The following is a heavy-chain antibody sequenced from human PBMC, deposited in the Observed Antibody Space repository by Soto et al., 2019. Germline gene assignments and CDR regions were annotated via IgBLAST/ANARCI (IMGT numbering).Heavy chain of an antibody. D-gene: IGHD3-3*01. Sequence: QVQLVESGEDLAKPGGSRRLPCAAPGYTFSDYFMVGFAKAQGRGLRWISNIDTSGTKLYYADSVKGRFTITRDNAKNSLYLEMNSLRDEDTAVYYCASHYDMWSGYLSPVDYWGQGTLVTVSS. J-gene: IGHJ4*02. CDR2: IDTSGTKL. V-gene: IGHV3-11*01. CDR1: GYTFSDYF. CDR3: ASHYDMWSGYLSPVDY.